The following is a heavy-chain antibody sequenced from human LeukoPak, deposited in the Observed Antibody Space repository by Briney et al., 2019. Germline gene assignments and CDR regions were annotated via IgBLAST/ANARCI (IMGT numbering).Heavy chain of an antibody. V-gene: IGHV3-7*01. J-gene: IGHJ4*02. CDR2: IKQDGSEK. CDR3: ARVSPRYYFDY. Sequence: GGPLRLSCAASGFTFSSYWMSWVRQAPGKGLEWVANIKQDGSEKYNVDSVKGRFTISRDNAKNSLYLQMHSLRAEDTAVYYCARVSPRYYFDYWGQGTLVTVSS. CDR1: GFTFSSYW.